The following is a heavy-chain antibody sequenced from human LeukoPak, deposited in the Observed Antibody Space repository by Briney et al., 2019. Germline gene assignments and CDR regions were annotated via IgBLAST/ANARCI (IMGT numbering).Heavy chain of an antibody. J-gene: IGHJ6*02. CDR3: ARAPYYDILTGYYGMDV. D-gene: IGHD3-9*01. CDR2: IYHSGST. Sequence: SGTLPLTCAVSGGSISSSNWWSWVRQPPGKGLEWIGEIYHSGSTNYNPSLKSRVTISVDKSKNQFSLKLSSVTAADTAVYYCARAPYYDILTGYYGMDVWGQGTTVTVS. CDR1: GGSISSSNW. V-gene: IGHV4-4*02.